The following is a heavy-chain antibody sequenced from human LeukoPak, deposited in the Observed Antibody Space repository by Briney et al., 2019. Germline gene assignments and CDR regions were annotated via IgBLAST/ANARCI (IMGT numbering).Heavy chain of an antibody. Sequence: SETLSLTCTVSGGSISSYYWSWIRQPAGKGLEWIGRIYSSGSTNYNPSLKSRVTMSVDTSQNLFSLKLSSVPAADTAMYYCARDFGGTYVAIYWGQGTLVTVSS. D-gene: IGHD3-3*01. CDR3: ARDFGGTYVAIY. CDR2: IYSSGST. V-gene: IGHV4-4*07. J-gene: IGHJ4*02. CDR1: GGSISSYY.